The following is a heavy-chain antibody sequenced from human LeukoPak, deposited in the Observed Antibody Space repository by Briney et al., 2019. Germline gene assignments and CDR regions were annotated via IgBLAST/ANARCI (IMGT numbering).Heavy chain of an antibody. CDR2: ISSSGGTI. D-gene: IGHD5-24*01. Sequence: GGSLRLSCAASGFTSSTSSMNWVRQAPGKGLEWISYISSSGGTIYYADSVKGRFTISRDNAKNSLYLQMNSLRAEDTAVYYCARAGPEMATITSPTYYFDYWGQGTLVTVSS. CDR3: ARAGPEMATITSPTYYFDY. J-gene: IGHJ4*02. V-gene: IGHV3-48*04. CDR1: GFTSSTSS.